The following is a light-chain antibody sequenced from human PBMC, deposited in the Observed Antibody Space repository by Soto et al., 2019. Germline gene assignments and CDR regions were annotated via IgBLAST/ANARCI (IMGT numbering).Light chain of an antibody. Sequence: QSVLPQPDSVSGSPGQSITISCTGTSSDVGGYNYVSWYQQHPGKAPKLMIYDVSNRPSGVSNRISGSKSGNTASLTISGLQAEDEADYYCSSYTSSSTLVFGGGTKLTVL. J-gene: IGLJ2*01. V-gene: IGLV2-14*01. CDR3: SSYTSSSTLV. CDR1: SSDVGGYNY. CDR2: DVS.